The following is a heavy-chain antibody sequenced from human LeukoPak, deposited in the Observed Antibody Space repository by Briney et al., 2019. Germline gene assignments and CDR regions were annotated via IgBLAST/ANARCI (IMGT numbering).Heavy chain of an antibody. CDR3: ARGVLGVRGVIPGFDY. D-gene: IGHD3-10*01. CDR1: GYTFTSYY. J-gene: IGHJ4*02. Sequence: ASVKVSCKASGYTFTSYYMHWVRQAPGQGLEWMGIINPSGGSTSYAQKFQGRVTMTRDTSTSTVYMELSSLRSEDTAVYYCARGVLGVRGVIPGFDYWGQGTLVTVSS. V-gene: IGHV1-46*01. CDR2: INPSGGST.